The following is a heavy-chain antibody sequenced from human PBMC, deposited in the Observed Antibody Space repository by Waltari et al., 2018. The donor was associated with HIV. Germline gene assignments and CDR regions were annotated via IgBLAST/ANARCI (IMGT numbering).Heavy chain of an antibody. Sequence: EVHLVQSGAQVKKPGDSLKISCKTSGYNFNNFWIGWVRQVPGKGLECMGIVYPDDSDNRYSPSYKDQVTISGDTYINTAYLQWSSLRASDTAMYYCARGYGTVMGAIEIWGQGTMVIVAA. CDR1: GYNFNNFW. J-gene: IGHJ3*02. CDR3: ARGYGTVMGAIEI. V-gene: IGHV5-51*01. D-gene: IGHD2-8*01. CDR2: VYPDDSDN.